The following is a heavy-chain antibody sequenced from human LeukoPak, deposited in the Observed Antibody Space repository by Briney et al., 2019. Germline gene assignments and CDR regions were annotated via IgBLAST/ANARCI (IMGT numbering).Heavy chain of an antibody. J-gene: IGHJ4*02. D-gene: IGHD1-26*01. CDR3: AKDRLPYSSGSYAPDY. CDR2: ISWDGGST. CDR1: GFTFDDYA. Sequence: PGGSLRLSCAASGFTFDDYAMHWVRQAPGKGLEWVSLISWDGGSTYYADSVKGRFTISRDNSKNSLYLQMNSLRAEDTALYYCAKDRLPYSSGSYAPDYWGQGTLVTVSS. V-gene: IGHV3-43D*04.